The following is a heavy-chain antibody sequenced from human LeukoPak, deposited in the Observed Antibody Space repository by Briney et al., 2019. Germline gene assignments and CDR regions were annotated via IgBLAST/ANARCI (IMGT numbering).Heavy chain of an antibody. J-gene: IGHJ4*02. Sequence: ASVKVSCKASGYTFTSYGISWVRQAPGQGLEWMGWISAYNGNTNYAQKLQGRVTMTTDTSASTAYMELRSLRSDDTAVYYCARGPHDYGDYAYDYWGQGTLVTVSS. CDR1: GYTFTSYG. V-gene: IGHV1-18*01. CDR2: ISAYNGNT. D-gene: IGHD4-17*01. CDR3: ARGPHDYGDYAYDY.